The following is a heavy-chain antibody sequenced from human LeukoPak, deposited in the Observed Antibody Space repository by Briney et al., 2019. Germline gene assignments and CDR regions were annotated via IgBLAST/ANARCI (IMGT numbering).Heavy chain of an antibody. V-gene: IGHV4-4*07. Sequence: SETLSLTCTVSGGSISSYYWNWIRQPAGKGLEWIGRIHTSGGTNYNPSLKSRVTMSVDTSKNQFSLKLSSVTAADTAVYYCARGKVVAGTPGQNSWDSWGQGILVTVSS. D-gene: IGHD6-19*01. CDR3: ARGKVVAGTPGQNSWDS. J-gene: IGHJ4*02. CDR1: GGSISSYY. CDR2: IHTSGGT.